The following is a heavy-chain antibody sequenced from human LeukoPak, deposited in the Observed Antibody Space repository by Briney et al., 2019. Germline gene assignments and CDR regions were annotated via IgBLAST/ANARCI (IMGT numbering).Heavy chain of an antibody. CDR3: ARSSSSWYKGWLDP. D-gene: IGHD6-13*01. V-gene: IGHV1-18*01. Sequence: GASVKVSCKASGYTFTSYGISWVRQAPGQGLEWMGWISAYNGNTNYAQKLQGRVIMTTDTSTSTAYMELRSLRSDDTAVYYCARSSSSWYKGWLDPWGQGTLVTVSS. J-gene: IGHJ5*02. CDR2: ISAYNGNT. CDR1: GYTFTSYG.